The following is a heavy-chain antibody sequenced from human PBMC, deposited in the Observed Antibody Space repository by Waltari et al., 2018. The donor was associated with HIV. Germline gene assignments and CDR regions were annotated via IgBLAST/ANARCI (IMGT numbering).Heavy chain of an antibody. CDR1: GGSISSSSYY. CDR2: IYYSGST. D-gene: IGHD3-22*01. Sequence: QLQLQESGPGLVKPSETLSLTCTVSGGSISSSSYYWGWIRQPPGKGLEWIGSIYYSGSTYYNPSLKSRVTISVDTSKNQFSLKLSSVTAADTAVYYWARHPNNYDYDSSGYQHWGQGTLVTVSS. J-gene: IGHJ4*02. V-gene: IGHV4-39*01. CDR3: ARHPNNYDYDSSGYQH.